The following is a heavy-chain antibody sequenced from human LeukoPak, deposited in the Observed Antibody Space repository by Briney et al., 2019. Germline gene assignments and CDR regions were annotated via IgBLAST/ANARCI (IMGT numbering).Heavy chain of an antibody. J-gene: IGHJ6*02. CDR2: FDPEDGET. V-gene: IGHV1-24*01. Sequence: ASVKVSCKVSGYTLTELSMHWVRQAPGNGLEWMGGFDPEDGETIYAQKFQGRVTMTEDTSTDTAYMELSSLRSEDTAVYYCATELRLFGVVMNGMDVWGQGTTVTVSS. D-gene: IGHD3-3*01. CDR1: GYTLTELS. CDR3: ATELRLFGVVMNGMDV.